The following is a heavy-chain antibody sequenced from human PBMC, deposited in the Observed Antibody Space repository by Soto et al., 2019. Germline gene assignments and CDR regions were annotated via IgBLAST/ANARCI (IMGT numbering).Heavy chain of an antibody. Sequence: QVQMVESGGGVVQPGRSLRLSCAVSGFRSSNYAMNWVRQAPDKGLEWVSVLSYDGTNEYYADSVKGRFTISRDNSKNTLYLQMNSLRPEDTAVYFCARLGXXYGVVPTDFYYGLDVWGQGTAVSVSS. CDR2: LSYDGTNE. CDR1: GFRSSNYA. V-gene: IGHV3-30-3*01. CDR3: ARLGXXYGVVPTDFYYGLDV. J-gene: IGHJ6*02. D-gene: IGHD3-3*01.